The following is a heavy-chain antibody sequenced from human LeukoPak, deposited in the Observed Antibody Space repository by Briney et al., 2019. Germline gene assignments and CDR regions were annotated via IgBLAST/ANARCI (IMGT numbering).Heavy chain of an antibody. J-gene: IGHJ4*02. Sequence: PGGSLRLSCAASGFTFSNSAMYWVRQAPGKGLEFVSVTSTNGDRTYYADSVKGRFTISRDNSKNTLYLQMGSLRADDMAVYYCARGVAISSSGWYDTFDYWCQGALVTISS. CDR3: ARGVAISSSGWYDTFDY. D-gene: IGHD6-19*01. CDR1: GFTFSNSA. V-gene: IGHV3-64*02. CDR2: TSTNGDRT.